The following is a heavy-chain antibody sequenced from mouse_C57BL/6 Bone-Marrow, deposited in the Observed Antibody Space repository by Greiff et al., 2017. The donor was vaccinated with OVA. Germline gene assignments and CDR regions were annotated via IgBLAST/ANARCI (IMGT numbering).Heavy chain of an antibody. V-gene: IGHV1-56*01. CDR1: GYTFTSHW. CDR2: IFPGSGST. J-gene: IGHJ3*01. CDR3: ARGRLDPPWFAY. Sequence: VQLQQSGPELVRPGASVKISCKAPGYTFTSHWMQWVRQRPGQGLEWIGEIFPGSGSTYYNEKFTGKATLTVDTSSSTAYMQLSSLTSEDSAVYFCARGRLDPPWFAYWGQGTLVTVSA.